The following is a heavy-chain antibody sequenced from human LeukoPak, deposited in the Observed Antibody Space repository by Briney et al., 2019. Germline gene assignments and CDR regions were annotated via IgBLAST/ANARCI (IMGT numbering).Heavy chain of an antibody. J-gene: IGHJ4*02. CDR2: ISPDGSET. V-gene: IGHV3-74*01. CDR1: GFSFSNFW. CDR3: ARDMWGSFDY. D-gene: IGHD7-27*01. Sequence: GGSLRLSCAASGFSFSNFWMHWGRHAPGEGRVWVSRISPDGSETTYADSVKGRFTISRDNAKNTLYLQLSSLRAEDTAVYYCARDMWGSFDYWGQGALVTVSS.